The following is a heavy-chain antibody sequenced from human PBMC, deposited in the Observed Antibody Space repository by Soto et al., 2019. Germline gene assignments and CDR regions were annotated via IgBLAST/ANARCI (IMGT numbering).Heavy chain of an antibody. CDR3: ARGPGRLYSSSWYFDY. V-gene: IGHV4-30-2*01. CDR2: TYHSGNP. J-gene: IGHJ4*02. D-gene: IGHD6-13*01. Sequence: PSQTHPLRYAVSGGNIGNGGYSWAWIRKPPGKALEWIGHTYHSGNPYYNPSLKSRVIISVDRSKNQFSLKLSSVTAADTAVYYCARGPGRLYSSSWYFDYWGQGTLVIV. CDR1: GGNIGNGGYS.